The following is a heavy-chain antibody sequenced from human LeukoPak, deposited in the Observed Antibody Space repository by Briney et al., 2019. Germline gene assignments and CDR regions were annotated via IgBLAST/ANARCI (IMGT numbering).Heavy chain of an antibody. CDR3: ARQSGGAAAGNDY. J-gene: IGHJ4*02. CDR1: GGSISSYY. CDR2: IYYSGSTNYNPYSGST. V-gene: IGHV4-59*08. Sequence: SETLSLTCSVSGGSISSYYWSWIRQPPGKGLEWIGYIYYSGSTNYNPYSGSTNYNPSLKSRVTISVDASKNQFSLQLFSVTAADTAVYYCARQSGGAAAGNDYWGQGTLVTVSS. D-gene: IGHD6-13*01.